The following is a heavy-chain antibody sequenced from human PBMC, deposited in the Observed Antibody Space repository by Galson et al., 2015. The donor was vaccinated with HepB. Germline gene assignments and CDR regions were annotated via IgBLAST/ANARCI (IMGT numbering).Heavy chain of an antibody. D-gene: IGHD2-15*01. CDR3: AREGGQE. Sequence: SLRLSCAASGFTFSSYSMNWVRQAPGKGLEWVSSISSSGSYIYYADSVKGRFTISRDNSKNTLYLQMNSLRAEDTAVYYCAREGGQEWGQGTLVTVSS. J-gene: IGHJ4*02. CDR1: GFTFSSYS. CDR2: ISSSGSYI. V-gene: IGHV3-21*01.